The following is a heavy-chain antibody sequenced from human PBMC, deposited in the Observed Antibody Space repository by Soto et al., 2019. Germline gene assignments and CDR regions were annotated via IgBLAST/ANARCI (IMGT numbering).Heavy chain of an antibody. CDR1: GGSISSGGYY. CDR2: IYYSGST. J-gene: IGHJ6*02. CDR3: AASCVACGGFNYYGMDV. Sequence: QVQLQESGPGLVKPSQTLSLTSTVSGGSISSGGYYWSWIRQHPGKGLEWIGYIYYSGSTYYNPSLKSRVTISVDTSKNQFSLKLSSVTAADTAEYYCAASCVACGGFNYYGMDVWGQGTTVTVSS. V-gene: IGHV4-31*03. D-gene: IGHD2-21*01.